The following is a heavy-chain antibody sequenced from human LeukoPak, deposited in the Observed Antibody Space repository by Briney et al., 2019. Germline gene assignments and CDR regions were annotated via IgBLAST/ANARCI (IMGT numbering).Heavy chain of an antibody. Sequence: ASVKVSCKASGYTFTSYDINWVRQATGQGLEWMGWMNPNSGNTGYAQKFQGRVTMTRNTSISTAYMELSSLRSEDTAVYYCARGGLRYFDWLLTPNYNWFDPWGQGTLVTLSS. D-gene: IGHD3-9*01. CDR3: ARGGLRYFDWLLTPNYNWFDP. J-gene: IGHJ5*02. CDR2: MNPNSGNT. V-gene: IGHV1-8*01. CDR1: GYTFTSYD.